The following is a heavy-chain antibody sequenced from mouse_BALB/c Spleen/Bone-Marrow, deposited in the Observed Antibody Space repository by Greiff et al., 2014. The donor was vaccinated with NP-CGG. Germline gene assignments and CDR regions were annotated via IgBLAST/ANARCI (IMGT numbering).Heavy chain of an antibody. CDR1: GFTFTDYY. V-gene: IGHV7-3*02. CDR3: AREYGYFDV. J-gene: IGHJ1*01. CDR2: IRNKASGYTT. D-gene: IGHD1-1*02. Sequence: VQLQQSGGGLVQPGGSLRLSCATSGFTFTDYYMSWVRQPPGKALEWLGFIRNKASGYTTDYSASVKGRFTISRDNSQSILYLQMNTLRAEDSATYYCAREYGYFDVWGAGTTVTVSS.